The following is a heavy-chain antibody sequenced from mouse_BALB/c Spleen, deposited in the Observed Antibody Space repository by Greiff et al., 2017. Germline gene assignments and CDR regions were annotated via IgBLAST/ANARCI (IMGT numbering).Heavy chain of an antibody. CDR1: GFNIKDYY. J-gene: IGHJ4*01. CDR3: NAGDGYYAMDD. D-gene: IGHD3-3*01. V-gene: IGHV14-4*02. Sequence: EVKLVESGAELVRSGASVKLSCTASGFNIKDYYMHWVKQRPEQGLEWIGWIDPENGDTEYAPKFQGKATMTADTSSNTAYLQLSSLTSEDTAVYYCNAGDGYYAMDDWGQGTSVTVSS. CDR2: IDPENGDT.